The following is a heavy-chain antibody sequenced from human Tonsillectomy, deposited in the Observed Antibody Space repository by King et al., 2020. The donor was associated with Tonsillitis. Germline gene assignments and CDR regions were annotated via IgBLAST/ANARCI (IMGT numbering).Heavy chain of an antibody. D-gene: IGHD3-10*01. J-gene: IGHJ4*02. Sequence: VQLVESGAEVKKPGSSVKVSCKASGGTFSSYAISWVRQAPGQGLEWMGGIIPIFGTANYAQKFQGRVTITADESTSTAYMELSSLRSEDTAVYYCAIFPHYYYGSGSTMYYFDYWGQGTLVTVSS. CDR2: IIPIFGTA. V-gene: IGHV1-69*01. CDR1: GGTFSSYA. CDR3: AIFPHYYYGSGSTMYYFDY.